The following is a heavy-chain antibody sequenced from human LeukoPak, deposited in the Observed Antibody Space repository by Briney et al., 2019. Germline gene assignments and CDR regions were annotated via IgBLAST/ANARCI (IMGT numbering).Heavy chain of an antibody. Sequence: KPSETLSLTCTVSGGSISSYYWSWIRQPPGKGLEWIGYIYYSGSTNYNPSLKSRVTISVDTSKNQFSLKLSSVTAADTAVYYCARLGEKWEPLYNIWGQGTMVTVSS. CDR3: ARLGEKWEPLYNI. V-gene: IGHV4-59*08. D-gene: IGHD1-26*01. CDR2: IYYSGST. CDR1: GGSISSYY. J-gene: IGHJ3*02.